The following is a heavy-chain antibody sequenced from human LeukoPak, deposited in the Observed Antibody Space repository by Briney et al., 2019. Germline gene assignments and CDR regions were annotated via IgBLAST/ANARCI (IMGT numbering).Heavy chain of an antibody. Sequence: GGSLRLSCTGSGFTFGDYAMTWVRQAPGKGLEWVGFIRSKTYGGTPEYAASVKGRFNISRDDSKSIAYLQMNSLKIEDTAVYYCARDQTPYYWGQGTLVTVSP. CDR3: ARDQTPYY. V-gene: IGHV3-49*04. CDR1: GFTFGDYA. CDR2: IRSKTYGGTP. J-gene: IGHJ4*02.